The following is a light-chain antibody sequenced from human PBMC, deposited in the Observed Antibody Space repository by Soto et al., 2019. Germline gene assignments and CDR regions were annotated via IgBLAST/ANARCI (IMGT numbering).Light chain of an antibody. CDR2: EVT. CDR1: NNDVGAYPY. J-gene: IGLJ3*02. CDR3: SSYASSGAVV. V-gene: IGLV2-14*01. Sequence: QSVLTQPASVSGSPGQSITISCTGTNNDVGAYPYVSWYQQHPGTAPKLVTYEVTHRPSGISDRFSGSKSGNTASLTISGLQAEDESDYYCSSYASSGAVVFGGGTQLTVL.